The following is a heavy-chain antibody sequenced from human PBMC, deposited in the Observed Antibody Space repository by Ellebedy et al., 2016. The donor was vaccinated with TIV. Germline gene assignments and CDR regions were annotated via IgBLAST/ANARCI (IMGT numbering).Heavy chain of an antibody. CDR3: ARGGYSSSWSTSYYYYYYMDV. CDR2: IIPIFATA. CDR1: GGTFSSYA. V-gene: IGHV1-69*13. J-gene: IGHJ6*03. D-gene: IGHD6-13*01. Sequence: SVKVSCXASGGTFSSYAISWVRQAPGQGLEWLGGIIPIFATANYAQKFQGRVTITADESTSTAYMELSSLKSDDTAVYYCARGGYSSSWSTSYYYYYYMDVWGKGTTVTVSS.